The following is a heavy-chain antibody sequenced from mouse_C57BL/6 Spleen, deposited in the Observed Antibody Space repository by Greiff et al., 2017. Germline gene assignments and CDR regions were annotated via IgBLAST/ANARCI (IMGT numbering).Heavy chain of an antibody. V-gene: IGHV5-16*01. CDR1: GFTFSDYY. CDR3: ARDYYDYDEGYFDV. CDR2: INYDGSST. D-gene: IGHD2-4*01. J-gene: IGHJ1*03. Sequence: EVKLMESGGGLVKPGGSLKLSCAASGFTFSDYYMAWVRQVPEKGLEWVANINYDGSSTYYLDSLKSRFIISRDNAKNILYLQMSSLKSEDTATYYCARDYYDYDEGYFDVWGTGTTVTVSS.